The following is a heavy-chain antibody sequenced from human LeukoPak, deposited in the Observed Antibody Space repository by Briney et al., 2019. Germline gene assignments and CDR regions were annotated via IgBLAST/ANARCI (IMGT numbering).Heavy chain of an antibody. J-gene: IGHJ4*02. CDR1: GGSISSGGYY. Sequence: SSETLSLTCTVSGGSISSGGYYWSWIRQHPGKGLEWIGYIYYSGSTYYNPSLKSRVTISVDTSKNQFSLKLSSVTAADTAVYYCAREGGGSTTSFDYWGQGTLVTVSS. V-gene: IGHV4-31*03. CDR3: AREGGGSTTSFDY. CDR2: IYYSGST. D-gene: IGHD1-1*01.